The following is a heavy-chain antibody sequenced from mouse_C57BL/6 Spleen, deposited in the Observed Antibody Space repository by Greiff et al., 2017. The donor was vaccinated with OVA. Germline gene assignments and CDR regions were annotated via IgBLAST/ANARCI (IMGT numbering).Heavy chain of an antibody. J-gene: IGHJ3*01. CDR1: GFSLTSYG. CDR2: IWSGGST. Sequence: VQLQQSGPGLVQPSQSLSITCTVSGFSLTSYGVHWVRQSPGKGLEWLGVIWSGGSTDYNAAFISRPSISKDNAKSQFFLKMNILQAEDTAIYYCARGDYDSAWFAYWGQGTLVTVSA. CDR3: ARGDYDSAWFAY. D-gene: IGHD2-13*01. V-gene: IGHV2-2*01.